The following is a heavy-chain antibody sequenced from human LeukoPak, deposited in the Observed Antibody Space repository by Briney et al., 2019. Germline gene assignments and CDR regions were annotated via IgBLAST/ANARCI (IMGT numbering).Heavy chain of an antibody. CDR1: GYTLTELS. Sequence: ASVKVSCKVSGYTLTELSMHWVRQAPGKGLEWMGGFDPEDGETIYAQKFQGRVTMTEDTSTDTAYMELSSLRSEDMAVYYCATDQPRGEGRYYWGQGTLVTVSS. V-gene: IGHV1-24*01. D-gene: IGHD2-21*01. CDR2: FDPEDGET. CDR3: ATDQPRGEGRYY. J-gene: IGHJ4*02.